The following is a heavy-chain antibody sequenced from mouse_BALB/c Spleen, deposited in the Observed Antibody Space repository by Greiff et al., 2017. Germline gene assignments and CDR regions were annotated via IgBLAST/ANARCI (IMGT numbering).Heavy chain of an antibody. Sequence: EVKLVESGGGLVQPGGSLKLSCAASGFTFSSYTMSWVRQTPEKRLEWVAYISNGGGSTYYPDTVKGRFTISRDNAKNTLYLQMSSLKSEDTAMYYCARHRRDYAMDYWGQGTSVTVSS. V-gene: IGHV5-12-2*01. J-gene: IGHJ4*01. CDR1: GFTFSSYT. CDR3: ARHRRDYAMDY. CDR2: ISNGGGST.